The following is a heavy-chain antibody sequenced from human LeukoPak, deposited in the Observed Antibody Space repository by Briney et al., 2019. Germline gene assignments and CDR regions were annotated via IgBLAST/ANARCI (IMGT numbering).Heavy chain of an antibody. J-gene: IGHJ4*02. V-gene: IGHV3-7*01. CDR3: AKDRIFTMVRGAPLDY. D-gene: IGHD3-10*01. Sequence: PRGSLRLSCTASGFTFTTYWMSWVRQAPGKGLEWVANIKPDGGEKYYVDSVKGRFTISRDNSKNTLYLQMNSLRAEDTAVYYCAKDRIFTMVRGAPLDYWGQGTLVTVSS. CDR1: GFTFTTYW. CDR2: IKPDGGEK.